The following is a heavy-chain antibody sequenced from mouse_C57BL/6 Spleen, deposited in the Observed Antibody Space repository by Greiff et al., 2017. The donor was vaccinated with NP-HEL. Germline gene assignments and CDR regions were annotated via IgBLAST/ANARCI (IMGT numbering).Heavy chain of an antibody. CDR2: ISSGGDYI. CDR1: GFTFSSYA. V-gene: IGHV5-9-1*02. D-gene: IGHD4-1*02. J-gene: IGHJ2*01. CDR3: TRESSTGTVYYFDY. Sequence: EVQGVESGAGLVKPGGSLKLSCAASGFTFSSYAMSWVRQTPEKRLEWVAYISSGGDYIYYADTVKGRFTISRDNARNTLYLQMSSLKSEDTAMYYCTRESSTGTVYYFDYWGQGTTLTVSS.